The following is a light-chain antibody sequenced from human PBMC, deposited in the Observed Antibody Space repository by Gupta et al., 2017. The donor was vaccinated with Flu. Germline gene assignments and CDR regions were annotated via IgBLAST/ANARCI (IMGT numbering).Light chain of an antibody. Sequence: EIVLTQSPGTLSLSPGERATLSCRASQSVSSSYLAWYQQKPGQAPRLLIYGASSRATGIPDRCSGSGSGTXFTRTSXRLEPEDFAVYYCQQDGSAPWTFGXGTKVEIK. CDR1: QSVSSSY. CDR2: GAS. V-gene: IGKV3-20*01. J-gene: IGKJ1*01. CDR3: QQDGSAPWT.